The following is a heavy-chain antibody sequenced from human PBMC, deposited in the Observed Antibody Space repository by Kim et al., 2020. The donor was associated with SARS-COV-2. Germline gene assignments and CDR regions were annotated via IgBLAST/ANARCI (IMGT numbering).Heavy chain of an antibody. J-gene: IGHJ4*02. D-gene: IGHD1-26*01. CDR2: IYYSGST. V-gene: IGHV4-39*01. CDR3: ARQYPYSESAEFDY. CDR1: GGSISSSSYY. Sequence: SETLSLTCTVSGGSISSSSYYWGWIRQPPGKGLVWIGSIYYSGSTYYNPSLKSRVTISVDTSKNQFSLKLSSVTAADTAVYYCARQYPYSESAEFDYWGQGTLVSASP.